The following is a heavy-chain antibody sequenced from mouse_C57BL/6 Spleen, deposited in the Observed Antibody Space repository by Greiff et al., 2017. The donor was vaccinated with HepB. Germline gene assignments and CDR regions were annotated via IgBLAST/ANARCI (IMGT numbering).Heavy chain of an antibody. CDR3: ARLGPTTVVARDYAMDY. V-gene: IGHV1-81*01. J-gene: IGHJ4*01. Sequence: VQLQQSGAELARPGASVKLSCKASGYTFTSYGISWVKQRTGQGLEWIGEIYPRSGNTYYNEKFKGKATLTADKSSSTAYMELRSLTSEDSAVYFCARLGPTTVVARDYAMDYWGQGTSVTVSS. CDR1: GYTFTSYG. D-gene: IGHD1-1*01. CDR2: IYPRSGNT.